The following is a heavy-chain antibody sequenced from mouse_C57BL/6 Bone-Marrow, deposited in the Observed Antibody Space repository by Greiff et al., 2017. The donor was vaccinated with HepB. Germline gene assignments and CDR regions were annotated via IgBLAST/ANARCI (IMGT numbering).Heavy chain of an antibody. J-gene: IGHJ2*01. CDR3: TRAGTTVVAGC. V-gene: IGHV1-5*01. CDR2: IYPGNSDT. D-gene: IGHD1-1*01. Sequence: VQLQQSGTVLARPGASVKLSCKTSGYTFTSYWMHWVKQRPGQGLEWIGAIYPGNSDTSYNQKFKGKAKLTAVTSASTAYMELSSLTTEDSAVYYCTRAGTTVVAGCWGHGTTRTVSS. CDR1: GYTFTSYW.